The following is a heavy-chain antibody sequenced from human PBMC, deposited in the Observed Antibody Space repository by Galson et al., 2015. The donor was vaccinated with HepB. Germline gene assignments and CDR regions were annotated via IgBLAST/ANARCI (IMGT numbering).Heavy chain of an antibody. D-gene: IGHD1-26*01. CDR1: GYTFTSYG. J-gene: IGHJ5*02. Sequence: SVKVSCKASGYTFTSYGISWVRQAPGQGLEWMGWISAYNGNTNYAQKLQGRVTMTTDTSTRTAYMELRSLRSDDTAVYYCARDSRERVGLTQNWFDPWGQGTLVTVSS. CDR3: ARDSRERVGLTQNWFDP. CDR2: ISAYNGNT. V-gene: IGHV1-18*01.